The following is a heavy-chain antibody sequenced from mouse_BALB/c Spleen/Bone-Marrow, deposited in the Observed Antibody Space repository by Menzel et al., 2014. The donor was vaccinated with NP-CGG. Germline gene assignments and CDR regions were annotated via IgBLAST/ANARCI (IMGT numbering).Heavy chain of an antibody. CDR2: IRSKSNNYAT. CDR1: GFTFNTYV. CDR3: VRPHYYGSSYRYAMDY. D-gene: IGHD1-1*01. Sequence: EVKVEESGGGLVQPKGSLKLSCAASGFTFNTYVMNWVRQAPGKGLEWVALIRSKSNNYATYYADSVKDRFTISRDDSQSMLYLQMNNLKTEDTAMYYCVRPHYYGSSYRYAMDYWGQGTSVTVSS. J-gene: IGHJ4*01. V-gene: IGHV10-1*02.